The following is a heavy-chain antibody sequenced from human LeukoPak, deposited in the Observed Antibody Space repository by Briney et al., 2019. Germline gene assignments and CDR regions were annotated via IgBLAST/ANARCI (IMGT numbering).Heavy chain of an antibody. Sequence: GGSLRLSCTASGFTFGDYAMSWVRQASGKGLEWVGFIRSKAYGGTTEYAASVKGRFTISRDDSKSIAYLQMNSLKTEDTAVYYCTRGAYCGGDCYDYWGQGTLVTVSS. CDR1: GFTFGDYA. D-gene: IGHD2-21*01. V-gene: IGHV3-49*04. CDR2: IRSKAYGGTT. J-gene: IGHJ4*02. CDR3: TRGAYCGGDCYDY.